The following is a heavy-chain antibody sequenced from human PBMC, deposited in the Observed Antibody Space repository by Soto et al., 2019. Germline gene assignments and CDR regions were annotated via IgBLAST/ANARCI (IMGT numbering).Heavy chain of an antibody. D-gene: IGHD3-10*01. J-gene: IGHJ4*02. CDR2: IYYSGTT. CDR3: ERVGFGESHDY. Sequence: QVQLQESGPGLVKPSQTLSLTCTVSGGSISSGGSYWSWIRQHPGKGLEWIGYIYYSGTTYYNPSLKSRVTISVDTSKNQFSLKLSSVTAADTAMYYCERVGFGESHDYWGQGTLVTVSS. CDR1: GGSISSGGSY. V-gene: IGHV4-31*03.